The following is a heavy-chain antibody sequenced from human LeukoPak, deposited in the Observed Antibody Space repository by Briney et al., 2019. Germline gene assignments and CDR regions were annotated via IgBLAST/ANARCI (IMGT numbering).Heavy chain of an antibody. V-gene: IGHV1-2*02. J-gene: IGHJ4*02. Sequence: ASVKVSCKASGYTFTDYYMHWVRQAPGHGLEWMAWINPNTGGTKYAQKFQGRVTMTRDTSISTAYMELSRLRSDDTAVYYCARVRYSNSPFDYWGQGTLVTVSS. CDR1: GYTFTDYY. CDR2: INPNTGGT. D-gene: IGHD6-13*01. CDR3: ARVRYSNSPFDY.